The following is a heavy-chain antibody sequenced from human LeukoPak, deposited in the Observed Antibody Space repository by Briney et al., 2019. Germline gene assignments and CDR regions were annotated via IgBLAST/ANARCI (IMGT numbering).Heavy chain of an antibody. V-gene: IGHV4-30-4*01. CDR3: ARDYGGYDLDY. J-gene: IGHJ4*02. Sequence: PSETLSLTCTDSGGSISSGDYYWSWIRQPPGKGLEWIGYIYYSGSTYYNPSLKSRVTISVDTSKNQFSLKLSSVTAADTAVYYCARDYGGYDLDYWGQGTLVTVSS. CDR2: IYYSGST. D-gene: IGHD4-17*01. CDR1: GGSISSGDYY.